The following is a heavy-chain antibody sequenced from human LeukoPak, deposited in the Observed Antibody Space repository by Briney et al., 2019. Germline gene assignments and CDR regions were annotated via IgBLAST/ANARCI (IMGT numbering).Heavy chain of an antibody. Sequence: SVKVSCKASGGTFSSYAISWVRQAPGQGLEWMGRIIPIFGIANYAQKFQGRVTITANKSTSTAYMELSSLRSEDTAVYYCARDGYNPTFDYWGQGTLVTVSS. V-gene: IGHV1-69*04. CDR3: ARDGYNPTFDY. D-gene: IGHD5-24*01. CDR2: IIPIFGIA. CDR1: GGTFSSYA. J-gene: IGHJ4*02.